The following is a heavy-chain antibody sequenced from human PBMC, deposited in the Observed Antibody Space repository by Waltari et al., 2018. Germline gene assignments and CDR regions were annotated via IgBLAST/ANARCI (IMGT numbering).Heavy chain of an antibody. CDR3: AREGGSGYSYY. D-gene: IGHD5-12*01. V-gene: IGHV1-2*06. CDR2: IKPNGAGT. J-gene: IGHJ4*02. CDR1: GYTFTGYY. Sequence: QVQLVQSGAEVKKPGASVKVSCKASGYTFTGYYMHWVRQAPGQGLEWMGRIKPNGAGTNYAQKFQGRVTMTRETSISTAYMELSRLSSDDTAVYYCAREGGSGYSYYCGQGTLVTVSS.